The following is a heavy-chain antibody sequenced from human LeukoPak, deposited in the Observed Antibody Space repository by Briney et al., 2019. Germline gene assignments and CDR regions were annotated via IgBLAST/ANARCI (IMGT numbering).Heavy chain of an antibody. CDR2: SIPIFGTA. V-gene: IGHV1-69*05. CDR1: GDTFSTYA. CDR3: AKDAVDRSGYSYYFDY. J-gene: IGHJ4*02. Sequence: GASVEVSCKASGDTFSTYAISWVRQAPGQGLEWMGGSIPIFGTAKYAQKFQGRVTIITDESTSTAYMELSSLRSEDTAVYYCAKDAVDRSGYSYYFDYWGQGTLVTVSS. D-gene: IGHD3-22*01.